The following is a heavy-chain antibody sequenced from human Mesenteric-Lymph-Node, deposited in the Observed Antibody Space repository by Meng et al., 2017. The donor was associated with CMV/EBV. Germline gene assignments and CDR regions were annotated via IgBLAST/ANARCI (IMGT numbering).Heavy chain of an antibody. CDR1: GGSFSCYY. CDR2: INHSGST. V-gene: IGHV4-34*02. Sequence: QVLLTQWGAVLFTPSEALSVTCAVYGGSFSCYYWNWIRKSPERGLEWIGEINHSGSTTYNPSFTSRIIISVDTSTNQISLNMSSVTAADTAVYYCARGSSYDILTGYFDYWGQGALVTVSS. J-gene: IGHJ4*02. D-gene: IGHD3-9*01. CDR3: ARGSSYDILTGYFDY.